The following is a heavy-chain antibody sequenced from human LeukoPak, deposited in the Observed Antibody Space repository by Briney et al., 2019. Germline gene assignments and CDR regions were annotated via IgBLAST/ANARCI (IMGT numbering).Heavy chain of an antibody. D-gene: IGHD2-21*02. Sequence: GGSLRLSCAASGFTFSGYGMHWVRQAPGKGLEWVAVIWYDGSSKYYADSVKGRFTISRDNPKNSLYLQMNSLRAEDTAVYYCARDFGAYCGGDCYSYAFDFWGQGTVVTVSS. CDR3: ARDFGAYCGGDCYSYAFDF. V-gene: IGHV3-33*01. J-gene: IGHJ3*01. CDR2: IWYDGSSK. CDR1: GFTFSGYG.